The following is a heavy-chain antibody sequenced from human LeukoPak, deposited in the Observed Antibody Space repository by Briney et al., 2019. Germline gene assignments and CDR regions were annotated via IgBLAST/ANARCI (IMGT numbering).Heavy chain of an antibody. D-gene: IGHD1-26*01. J-gene: IGHJ4*02. CDR1: GYTFTGYY. Sequence: ASVEVSCKASGYTFTGYYMHWVRQAPGQGLEWMGWINPNSGGTNYAQKFQGRVTMTRDTSISTAYMELSRLRSDDTAVYYCATRQDYSGSYYFNYWGQGTLVTVSS. CDR2: INPNSGGT. CDR3: ATRQDYSGSYYFNY. V-gene: IGHV1-2*02.